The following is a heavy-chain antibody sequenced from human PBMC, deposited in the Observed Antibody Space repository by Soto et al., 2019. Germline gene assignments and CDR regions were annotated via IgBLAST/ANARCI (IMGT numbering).Heavy chain of an antibody. D-gene: IGHD3-22*01. V-gene: IGHV3-48*02. CDR2: ISSSSSTI. J-gene: IGHJ3*02. CDR1: GFTFSSYS. CDR3: ARVFGGRLLLLSAFDI. Sequence: GGSLRLSCAASGFTFSSYSMNWVRQAPGKGLEWVSYISSSSSTIYYADSVKGRFTISRDNAKNSLYLQMNSLRDEDTAVYYCARVFGGRLLLLSAFDIWGQGTMVTVSS.